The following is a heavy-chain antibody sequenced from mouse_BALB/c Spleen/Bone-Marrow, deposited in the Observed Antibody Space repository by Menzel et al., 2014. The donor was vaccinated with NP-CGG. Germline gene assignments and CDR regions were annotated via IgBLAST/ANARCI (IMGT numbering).Heavy chain of an antibody. Sequence: EVMLVESGGGLVQPGGSLKLSCAASGFTFSSYTMSWVRQTPEKRLEWVAYISNGGGSTYYPDTVKGRFTISRDNAKNTLHLQMSSLKSEDTAMYYCARQIYFPYFDYWGQGTTLTVSS. CDR2: ISNGGGST. J-gene: IGHJ2*01. V-gene: IGHV5-12-2*01. D-gene: IGHD2-1*01. CDR1: GFTFSSYT. CDR3: ARQIYFPYFDY.